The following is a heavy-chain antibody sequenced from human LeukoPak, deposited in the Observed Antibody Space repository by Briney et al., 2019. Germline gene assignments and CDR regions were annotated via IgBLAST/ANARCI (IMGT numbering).Heavy chain of an antibody. CDR1: GFSFSIYE. CDR3: AKDHMSS. D-gene: IGHD3-10*01. J-gene: IGHJ5*02. CDR2: ISYNGGTI. V-gene: IGHV3-48*03. Sequence: GGSLRLSCAAPGFSFSIYEMNWVRQAPGKGLEWVSLISYNGGTINYADSVKGRFIISRDNARNSLFLQMNSLRVEDTAIYYCAKDHMSSWGQGTLVTVTS.